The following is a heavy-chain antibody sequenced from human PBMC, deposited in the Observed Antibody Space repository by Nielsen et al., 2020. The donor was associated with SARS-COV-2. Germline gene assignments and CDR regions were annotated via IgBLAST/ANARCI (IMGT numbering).Heavy chain of an antibody. CDR1: GFSLSNARVG. D-gene: IGHD3-22*01. J-gene: IGHJ4*02. Sequence: SGPTLVKPTETLTLTCTVSGFSLSNARVGVSWIRQPPGKALEWLAHIFSNDEKSYSTSLKSRLTISKDTSKSQVVLTMTNMDPVDTATYYCARIRYYYDSSGYSYYFDYWGQGTLVTVSS. CDR3: ARIRYYYDSSGYSYYFDY. V-gene: IGHV2-26*01. CDR2: IFSNDEK.